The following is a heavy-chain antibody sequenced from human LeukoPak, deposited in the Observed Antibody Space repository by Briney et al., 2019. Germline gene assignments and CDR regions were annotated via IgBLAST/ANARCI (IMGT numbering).Heavy chain of an antibody. CDR1: GFTVSSNS. V-gene: IGHV3-53*01. CDR3: ARRAGAYSHPYDY. J-gene: IGHJ4*02. Sequence: GGSLRLSCTVSGFTVSSNSMSWVRQAPGKGLEWVSFIYSGSTHYSDSVKGRFIISRDNSKNTLYLQMNSLRAEDTAVYYCARRAGAYSHPYDYWGQGTLVTVSS. D-gene: IGHD4/OR15-4a*01. CDR2: IYSGST.